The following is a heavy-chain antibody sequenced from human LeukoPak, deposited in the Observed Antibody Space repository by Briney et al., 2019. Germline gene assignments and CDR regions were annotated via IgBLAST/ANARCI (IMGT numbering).Heavy chain of an antibody. V-gene: IGHV3-20*04. CDR1: GFTFDDYG. CDR3: AGSTGPGNAFDI. D-gene: IGHD3-10*01. Sequence: GGSLRLSCAASGFTFDDYGMSWVRQAPGKGLEWVSGINWNGGSTGYADSVKGRFTISRDNAKNSLYLQMNSLRAEDTALYYCAGSTGPGNAFDIWGQGTMVTVSS. J-gene: IGHJ3*02. CDR2: INWNGGST.